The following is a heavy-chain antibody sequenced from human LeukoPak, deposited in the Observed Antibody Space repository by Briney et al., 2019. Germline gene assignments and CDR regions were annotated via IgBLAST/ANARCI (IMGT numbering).Heavy chain of an antibody. CDR1: GASISSGGYY. CDR3: ARGGIIAVAGTGFWY. Sequence: SETLSLTCTVSGASISSGGYYWSWIRQHPGKGLEWIGYIYNSGSTYYNPSLKSRVTLSVDTSKNQFSLKLSSVTAADTAVYYCARGGIIAVAGTGFWYWGQGTLVTVSS. CDR2: IYNSGST. V-gene: IGHV4-31*03. D-gene: IGHD6-19*01. J-gene: IGHJ4*02.